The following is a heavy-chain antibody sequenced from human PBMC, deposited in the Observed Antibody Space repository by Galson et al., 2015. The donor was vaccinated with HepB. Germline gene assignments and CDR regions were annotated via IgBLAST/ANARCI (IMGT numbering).Heavy chain of an antibody. Sequence: SVKVSCKASGYTFTSYYMHWVRQAPGQGLEWMGIINPSGGSTSYAQKFQGRVTMTRDTSTSTVYMELSSLRSEDTAVYYCARVMGCSSTSCHALGGYYFDYWGQGTLVTVSS. D-gene: IGHD2-2*01. CDR1: GYTFTSYY. V-gene: IGHV1-46*01. CDR3: ARVMGCSSTSCHALGGYYFDY. CDR2: INPSGGST. J-gene: IGHJ4*02.